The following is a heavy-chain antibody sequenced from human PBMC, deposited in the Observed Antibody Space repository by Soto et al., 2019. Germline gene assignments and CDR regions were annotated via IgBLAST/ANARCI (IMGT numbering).Heavy chain of an antibody. D-gene: IGHD2-21*02. CDR1: GVTLTELS. Sequence: EASVKVSRKVSGVTLTELSMYWVRQSPGKGLEWMGGFDPEDGKPIYAQKFQGRVTMTEDTSTDTAYMELSSLGSEDTAVYYCATAAPEPCGGDCYLPSVWFDPWGQGTLVTVSS. CDR3: ATAAPEPCGGDCYLPSVWFDP. V-gene: IGHV1-24*01. J-gene: IGHJ5*02. CDR2: FDPEDGKP.